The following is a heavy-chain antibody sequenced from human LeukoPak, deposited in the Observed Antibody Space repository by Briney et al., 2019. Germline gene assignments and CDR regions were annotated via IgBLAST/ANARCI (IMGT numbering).Heavy chain of an antibody. Sequence: SETLSLTCTVSGGSISSGSYYWSWIRQPAGKGLEWIGRIYTSGSTNYNPSLKSRVTISVDTSKNQFSLKLSSVTAADTAVYYCARLRGYSGYDSPWYYYGMDVWGQGTLVTVSS. CDR1: GGSISSGSYY. CDR2: IYTSGST. J-gene: IGHJ6*02. V-gene: IGHV4-61*02. D-gene: IGHD5-12*01. CDR3: ARLRGYSGYDSPWYYYGMDV.